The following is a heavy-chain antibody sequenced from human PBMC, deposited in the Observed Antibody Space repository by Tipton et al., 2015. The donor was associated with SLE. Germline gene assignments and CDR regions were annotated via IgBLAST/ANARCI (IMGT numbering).Heavy chain of an antibody. CDR1: GGSVSSGSYN. V-gene: IGHV4-61*01. CDR2: IYYRGST. J-gene: IGHJ4*02. Sequence: TLSLTCTVSGGSVSSGSYNWNWIRQPPGKGLEWIGDIYYRGSTNYNPPLKSRVTISVDTSKNQFSLKLSSVTAADTAVYYCARGLREQRLVPPTLGYWGQGTLVTVSS. D-gene: IGHD6-13*01. CDR3: ARGLREQRLVPPTLGY.